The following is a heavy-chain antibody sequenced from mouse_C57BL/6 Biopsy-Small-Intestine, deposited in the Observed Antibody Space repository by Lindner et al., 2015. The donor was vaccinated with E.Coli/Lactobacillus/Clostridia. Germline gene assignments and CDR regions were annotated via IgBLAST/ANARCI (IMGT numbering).Heavy chain of an antibody. J-gene: IGHJ2*01. CDR3: ARSGGPDYFDY. D-gene: IGHD3-2*02. CDR1: GYTFTNYW. Sequence: VQLQESGAELVRPGTSVKMSCKASGYTFTNYWIGWAKQRPGHGLEWIGDIYPGGGYTNYNEKFKGKATLTADKSSSTACMQFSSLTSEDSAIYYCARSGGPDYFDYWGQGTTLTVSS. V-gene: IGHV1-63*01. CDR2: IYPGGGYT.